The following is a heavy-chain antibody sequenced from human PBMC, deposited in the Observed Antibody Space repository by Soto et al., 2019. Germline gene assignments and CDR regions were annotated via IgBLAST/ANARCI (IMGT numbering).Heavy chain of an antibody. V-gene: IGHV3-30*18. Sequence: PGGSLRLSCAGSGFTFSSYGIHWVRQAPGKGLEWVALISYDGGNEKYTESVKDRFTISRDDSHNVAYLQMSSLRIEDTAMYYCAKDRYSGTYPTDFDYWGQGSLVTVSS. CDR2: ISYDGGNE. CDR1: GFTFSSYG. D-gene: IGHD1-26*01. J-gene: IGHJ4*02. CDR3: AKDRYSGTYPTDFDY.